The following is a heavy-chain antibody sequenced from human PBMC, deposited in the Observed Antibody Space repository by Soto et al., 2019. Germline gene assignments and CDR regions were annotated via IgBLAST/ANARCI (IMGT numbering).Heavy chain of an antibody. V-gene: IGHV4-31*03. CDR2: IYHSGST. J-gene: IGHJ4*02. D-gene: IGHD6-19*01. Sequence: SETLSLTCTVSGGSISSGGYYWSWIRQHPGKGLEWIGYIYHSGSTNYNPSLKSRVTISVDTSKNQFSLKLSSVTAADTAVYYCARVGAVAGTNYWGQGTLVTVSS. CDR1: GGSISSGGYY. CDR3: ARVGAVAGTNY.